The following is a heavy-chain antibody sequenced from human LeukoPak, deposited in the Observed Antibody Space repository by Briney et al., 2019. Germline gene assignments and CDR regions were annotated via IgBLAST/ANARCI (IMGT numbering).Heavy chain of an antibody. CDR1: GYTFTGYY. CDR2: INPNSGGT. D-gene: IGHD6-19*01. CDR3: ARETGSAWYSGYKVIPKPYDY. Sequence: ASVKVSCKASGYTFTGYYMHWVRQAPGQGLEWMGWINPNSGGTNYAQKFQGRVTMTRDTSISTAYMELSRLRSDDTAVYYCARETGSAWYSGYKVIPKPYDYWGQGTLVTVSS. V-gene: IGHV1-2*02. J-gene: IGHJ4*02.